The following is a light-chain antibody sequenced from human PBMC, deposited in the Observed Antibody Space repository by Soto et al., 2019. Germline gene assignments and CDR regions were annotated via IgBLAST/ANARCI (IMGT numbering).Light chain of an antibody. CDR3: QSYDSSLSGWVV. V-gene: IGLV1-40*01. Sequence: QSVLTQPPSVSGAPGQRVTISGTGSSSNIGAGYDVHWYQRLPGTAPKPLIYGNSNRPSGVPDRFSGSKSGTSASLAITGLQAEDEADYYCQSYDSSLSGWVVFGGGTKLTVL. J-gene: IGLJ2*01. CDR1: SSNIGAGYD. CDR2: GNS.